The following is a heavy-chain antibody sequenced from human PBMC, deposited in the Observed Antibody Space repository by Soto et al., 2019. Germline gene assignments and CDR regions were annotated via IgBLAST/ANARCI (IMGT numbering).Heavy chain of an antibody. V-gene: IGHV1-69*12. D-gene: IGHD5-12*01. CDR3: ARAGTGDGYNFERWYLDL. J-gene: IGHJ2*01. CDR2: IIPIFGTA. CDR1: GGTFSSYA. Sequence: QVQLVQSGAEVKKPGSSVKVSCKASGGTFSSYAISWVRQAPGQGLEWMGGIIPIFGTANYAQKFQGTVTIAADESTVTAYMELTSLSTEDTALYYSARAGTGDGYNFERWYLDLWGRGTLVTVSS.